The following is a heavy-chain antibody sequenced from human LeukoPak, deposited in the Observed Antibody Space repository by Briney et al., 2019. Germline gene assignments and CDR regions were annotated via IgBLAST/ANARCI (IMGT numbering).Heavy chain of an antibody. CDR1: GGSFSGYY. CDR3: ARHQSSDSSGWYGGRPYYFDY. V-gene: IGHV4-34*01. Sequence: TSETLSLTCAVYGGSFSGYYWSWIRQPPGKGLEWIGEINHSGSTYYNPSLKSRVTISVDTSKNQFSLKLSSVTAADTAVYYCARHQSSDSSGWYGGRPYYFDYWGQGTLVTVSS. CDR2: INHSGST. D-gene: IGHD6-19*01. J-gene: IGHJ4*02.